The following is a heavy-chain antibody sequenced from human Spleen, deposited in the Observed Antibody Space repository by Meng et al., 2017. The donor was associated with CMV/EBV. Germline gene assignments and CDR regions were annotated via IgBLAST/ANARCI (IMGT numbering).Heavy chain of an antibody. Sequence: SVKVSCKASGGTFSTTAISWVRQAPGQGLEWMGGIIPFFGKANYVQKFQGRVTFTTDEPTYTAYMELSSLRSEDTAVYYCARRSSGWFYFDSWGQGTLVTVSS. V-gene: IGHV1-69*05. J-gene: IGHJ4*02. CDR2: IIPFFGKA. CDR1: GGTFSTTA. CDR3: ARRSSGWFYFDS. D-gene: IGHD6-19*01.